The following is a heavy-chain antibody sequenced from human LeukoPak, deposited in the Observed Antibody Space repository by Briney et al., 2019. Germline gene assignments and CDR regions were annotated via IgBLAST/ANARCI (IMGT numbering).Heavy chain of an antibody. V-gene: IGHV3-21*01. D-gene: IGHD3-22*01. CDR2: ISGGSTYI. Sequence: PGGSLRLSCTASGFAFSTYDMNWVRQAPGKGLEWVSSISGGSTYIYYIDSVKGRFTISRDNAKNSLYLQMESLSAEDTAVYYCARESGMMVGDYYYYYMDVWGIGTTVTVSS. CDR3: ARESGMMVGDYYYYYMDV. CDR1: GFAFSTYD. J-gene: IGHJ6*03.